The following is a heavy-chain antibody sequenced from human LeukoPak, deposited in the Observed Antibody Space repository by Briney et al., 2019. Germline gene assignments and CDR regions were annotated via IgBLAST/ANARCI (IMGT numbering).Heavy chain of an antibody. CDR3: ARGGSSSWSTTNFDY. CDR1: SGSISNYY. D-gene: IGHD6-13*01. J-gene: IGHJ4*02. Sequence: PSQTLSLTCTVSSGSISNYYWSWIRRPPGKGLQWIGYIYFSGSTTYNPSLKSRVTISVDTSKNQFSLRLSSVSAADTAVYYCARGGSSSWSTTNFDYWGQGTLVTVSS. CDR2: IYFSGST. V-gene: IGHV4-59*01.